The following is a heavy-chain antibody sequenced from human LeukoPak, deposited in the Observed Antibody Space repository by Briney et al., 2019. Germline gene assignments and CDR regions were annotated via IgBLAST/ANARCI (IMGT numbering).Heavy chain of an antibody. Sequence: AGGSLRLSCAASGFTFSSYAMHWVRQAPGKGLEWVAVISYDGSNKYYADSVKGRFTISRDNSKSTLFLQMDSLRAEDTALYYCASSVAGTHWFDPWGQGTLVTVSS. CDR1: GFTFSSYA. V-gene: IGHV3-30*04. CDR3: ASSVAGTHWFDP. J-gene: IGHJ5*02. CDR2: ISYDGSNK. D-gene: IGHD6-19*01.